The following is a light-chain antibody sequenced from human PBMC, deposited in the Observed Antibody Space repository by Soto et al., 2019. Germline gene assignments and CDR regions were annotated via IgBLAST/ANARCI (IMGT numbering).Light chain of an antibody. Sequence: EVVLMQSPDTLSLSPGERATLSCRASESISSHYIAWYQHKPGQAPRLLIFGASTRATGIPDRFSGSWSGTDFTLTISRLQSEDFAMYYCQNFGDSPFAFGPGTKVEIK. J-gene: IGKJ3*01. V-gene: IGKV3-20*01. CDR1: ESISSHY. CDR3: QNFGDSPFA. CDR2: GAS.